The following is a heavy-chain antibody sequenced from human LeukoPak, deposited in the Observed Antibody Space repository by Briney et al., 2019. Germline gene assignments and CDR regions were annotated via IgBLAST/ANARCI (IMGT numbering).Heavy chain of an antibody. D-gene: IGHD3-10*01. V-gene: IGHV4-59*08. Sequence: SETLSLTCTVSGGSISSYFWSWVRQPPGKGLEWIGYIYYSGSTQYNPSLKSRVTISLDTCKNQFSLKLTSVTAADTAVYFCARHGGVVRGQGSDAFDIWGQGTMVTVSS. CDR1: GGSISSYF. CDR3: ARHGGVVRGQGSDAFDI. CDR2: IYYSGST. J-gene: IGHJ3*02.